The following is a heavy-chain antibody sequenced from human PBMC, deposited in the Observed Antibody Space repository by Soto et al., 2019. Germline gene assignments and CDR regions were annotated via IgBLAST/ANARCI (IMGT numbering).Heavy chain of an antibody. V-gene: IGHV3-64D*06. J-gene: IGHJ4*02. CDR2: ISSNGGST. CDR3: VKVRDGGAARGYFDY. CDR1: GFTFSSYA. Sequence: EVQLVESGGGLVQPGGSLRLSCSASGFTFSSYAMHWVRQAPGKGLEYVSAISSNGGSTYYADSVKGRFTISRDNSKNTLYLQMSSLRAEDTAVYYCVKVRDGGAARGYFDYWGQGTLVTVSS. D-gene: IGHD6-6*01.